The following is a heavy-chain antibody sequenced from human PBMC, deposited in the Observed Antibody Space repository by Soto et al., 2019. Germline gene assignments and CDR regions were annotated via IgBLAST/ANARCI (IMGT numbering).Heavy chain of an antibody. D-gene: IGHD3-3*01. CDR2: IYYSGRT. CDR3: ASDTIFRY. Sequence: QVQLQESGPGLVKPSENLSLTCTVSGGSISSYYWSWIRQPPGKGLEWIGYIYYSGRTNYNPSLKSLVTIAVDTSKNQFSLKLSSVTAADPAVSYCASDTIFRYWGQGTLVTVSS. V-gene: IGHV4-59*01. J-gene: IGHJ4*02. CDR1: GGSISSYY.